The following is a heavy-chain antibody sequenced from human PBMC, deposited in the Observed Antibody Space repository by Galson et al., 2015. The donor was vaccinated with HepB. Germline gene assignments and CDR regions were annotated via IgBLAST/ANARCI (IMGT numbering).Heavy chain of an antibody. CDR1: GFTFSDYY. D-gene: IGHD3-10*01. J-gene: IGHJ6*02. CDR2: ISSSSSYT. V-gene: IGHV3-11*03. Sequence: SLRLSCAASGFTFSDYYMSWIRQAPGKGLEWVSYISSSSSYTNYADSVKGRFTISRDNAKNSLYLQMNSLRAEDTAVYYCASFGERYGGMDVWGQGTTVTVSS. CDR3: ASFGERYGGMDV.